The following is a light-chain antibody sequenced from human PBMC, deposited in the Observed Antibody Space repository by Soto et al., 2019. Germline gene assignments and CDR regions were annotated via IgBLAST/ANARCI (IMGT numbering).Light chain of an antibody. Sequence: QSVLTQPPSVSEAPRQRVTISCSGSSSNIGNNAVHWYQQLPGKAPKLLIYYDDLLPSGVSDRFSGSKSGTSASLAISGLQSEDEADYYCAAWDDSLNGLSFGTGTKLTVL. V-gene: IGLV1-36*01. CDR1: SSNIGNNA. CDR3: AAWDDSLNGLS. J-gene: IGLJ1*01. CDR2: YDD.